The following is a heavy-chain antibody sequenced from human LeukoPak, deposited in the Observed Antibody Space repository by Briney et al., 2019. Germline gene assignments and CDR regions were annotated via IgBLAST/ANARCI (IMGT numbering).Heavy chain of an antibody. CDR3: ARGRYVTTRGGAAAGFLDY. J-gene: IGHJ4*02. D-gene: IGHD6-13*01. CDR2: INHGGST. V-gene: IGHV4-34*01. Sequence: SETLSLTCAVSGGSFSGHYWTWIRQPPGKGLEWVGEINHGGSTNYNPSLKGRVTISVDTSQNQFSLRLSSVTAADTAVYYCARGRYVTTRGGAAAGFLDYWGQGTLVTVSS. CDR1: GGSFSGHY.